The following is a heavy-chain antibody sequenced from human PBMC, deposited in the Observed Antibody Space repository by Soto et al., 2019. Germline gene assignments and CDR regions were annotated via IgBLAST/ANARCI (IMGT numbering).Heavy chain of an antibody. Sequence: QVQLQQWGAGLLKPSETLSLTCAVYGGSFSGYYWSWIRQPPGKGLEWIGEINHSGSTNYNPSLKSRVTISVDTSKNQFSLKLSSVTAADTAVYYCARVSPYRISSVFFRLPPGSPTAVDYWGQGTLVTVSS. J-gene: IGHJ4*02. V-gene: IGHV4-34*01. CDR1: GGSFSGYY. CDR3: ARVSPYRISSVFFRLPPGSPTAVDY. D-gene: IGHD2-15*01. CDR2: INHSGST.